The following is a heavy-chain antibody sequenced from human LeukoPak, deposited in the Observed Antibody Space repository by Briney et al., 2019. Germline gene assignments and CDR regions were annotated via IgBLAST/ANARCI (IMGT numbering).Heavy chain of an antibody. CDR3: AREYSSHYYYYGMDV. J-gene: IGHJ6*02. D-gene: IGHD6-13*01. Sequence: GGSLRLSCEASGFTFSSHWMHCVRQGPGKGLVWVSRINTDGTYTNYAESVKGRFTISRDNAKNTLYLQMNSLRAEDTAVYYCAREYSSHYYYYGMDVWGQGTTVTVSS. CDR2: INTDGTYT. CDR1: GFTFSSHW. V-gene: IGHV3-74*01.